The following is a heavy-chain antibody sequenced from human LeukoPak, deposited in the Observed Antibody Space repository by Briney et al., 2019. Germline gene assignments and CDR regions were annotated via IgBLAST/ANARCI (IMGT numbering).Heavy chain of an antibody. V-gene: IGHV3-20*04. CDR2: INYNGGSR. D-gene: IGHD6-13*01. CDR3: VKGDINSRNWYGAYHFDA. J-gene: IGHJ4*02. CDR1: GFTFDDYG. Sequence: GGSLRLSCAASGFTFDDYGMTWVRQAPGKGLGWVSGINYNGGSRSYEDSVKGRFTISRDNAKNSLYLQMNSLRDEDTALYYCVKGDINSRNWYGAYHFDAWGQGTLVTVSS.